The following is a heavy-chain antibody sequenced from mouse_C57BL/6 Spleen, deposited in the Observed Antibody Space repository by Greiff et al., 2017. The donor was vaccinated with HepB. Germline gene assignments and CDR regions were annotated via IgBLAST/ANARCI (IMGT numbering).Heavy chain of an antibody. Sequence: VQRVESGAELARPGASVKMSCKASGYTFTSYTMHWVKQRPGQGLEWIGYINPSSGYTKYNQKFKDKATLTADKSSSTAYMQLSSLTSEDSAVYYCARRYDYDGFAYWGQGTLVTVSA. D-gene: IGHD2-4*01. J-gene: IGHJ3*01. CDR2: INPSSGYT. CDR3: ARRYDYDGFAY. CDR1: GYTFTSYT. V-gene: IGHV1-4*01.